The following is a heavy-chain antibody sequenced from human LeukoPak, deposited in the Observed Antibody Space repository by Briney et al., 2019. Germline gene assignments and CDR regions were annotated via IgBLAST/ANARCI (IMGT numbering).Heavy chain of an antibody. J-gene: IGHJ4*02. Sequence: PSETLSLTCTVSGGSVSSGDYYWSWIRQPPGKGLEWIGYIYYSGSTNYNPSLKSRVTISVDTSKNQFSLNLSSVTAADTAVYYCARDLSGSRDHFDYWGQGTLVTVSS. CDR3: ARDLSGSRDHFDY. D-gene: IGHD1-26*01. CDR2: IYYSGST. V-gene: IGHV4-61*08. CDR1: GGSVSSGDYY.